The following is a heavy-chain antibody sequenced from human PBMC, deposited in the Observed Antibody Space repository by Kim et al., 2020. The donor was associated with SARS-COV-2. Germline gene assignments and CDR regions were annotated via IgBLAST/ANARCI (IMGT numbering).Heavy chain of an antibody. D-gene: IGHD6-13*01. CDR2: IYYSGST. Sequence: SETLSLTCTVSGGSISSYYWSWIRQPPGKGLEWIGYIYYSGSTNYNPSLKSRVTISVDTSKNQFSLKLSSVTAADTAVYYCARHVSSSWYYVYFDYWGQGTLVTVSS. CDR3: ARHVSSSWYYVYFDY. V-gene: IGHV4-59*08. CDR1: GGSISSYY. J-gene: IGHJ4*02.